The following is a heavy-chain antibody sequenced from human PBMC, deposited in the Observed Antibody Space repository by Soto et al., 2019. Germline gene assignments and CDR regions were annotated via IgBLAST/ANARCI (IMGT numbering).Heavy chain of an antibody. Sequence: ASVKVSCKASGHTFTSYGISWVRQAPGRGLEWMGWISAYNGNTNYAQKLQGRVTMTTDTSTSTAYMELRSLRSDDTAVYYCARLLRYSSGWYDVVFDYRGQRSSVTVSS. J-gene: IGHJ4*02. CDR2: ISAYNGNT. V-gene: IGHV1-18*01. D-gene: IGHD6-19*01. CDR3: ARLLRYSSGWYDVVFDY. CDR1: GHTFTSYG.